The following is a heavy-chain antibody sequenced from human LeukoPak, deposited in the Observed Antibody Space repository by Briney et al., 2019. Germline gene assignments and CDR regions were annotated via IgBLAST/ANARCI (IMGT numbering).Heavy chain of an antibody. CDR3: ARCGYGGNSWVDY. V-gene: IGHV3-21*01. CDR1: GFTFSSYS. J-gene: IGHJ4*02. CDR2: ISSSSSYI. Sequence: GGSLRLSCAASGFTFSSYSMNWVRQAPGKGLEWVSSISSSSSYIYYADSVKGRFTISRDNAKNSLYLQMNSLRAEDAAVYYCARCGYGGNSWVDYWGQGTLVTVSS. D-gene: IGHD4-23*01.